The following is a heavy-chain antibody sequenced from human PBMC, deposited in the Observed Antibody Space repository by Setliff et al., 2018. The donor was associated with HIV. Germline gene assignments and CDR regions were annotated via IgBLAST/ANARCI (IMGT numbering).Heavy chain of an antibody. D-gene: IGHD3-22*01. Sequence: GGSLRLSCAASGFTFSSYSMNWVRQAPGKGLEWVSYISSSSSTIYYADSVKGRFTISRDNAKNSLYLQMNSLRAEDTAVYYCARDPYYYDSSGYYHQAEYFQHWGQGTLVTVSS. V-gene: IGHV3-48*01. J-gene: IGHJ1*01. CDR1: GFTFSSYS. CDR3: ARDPYYYDSSGYYHQAEYFQH. CDR2: ISSSSSTI.